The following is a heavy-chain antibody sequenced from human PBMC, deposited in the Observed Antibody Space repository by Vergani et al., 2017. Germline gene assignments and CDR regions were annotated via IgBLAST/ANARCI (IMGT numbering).Heavy chain of an antibody. Sequence: EVQLVESGGGLVQPGGSLRLSCAASGFTFSSYDMHWVRQATGKGLEWVSAIGTAGDPYYPGSVKGRFTISRENAKNSLYLQMNSLRAGVTAVYYCASLIGCGGSCYRGSGGGWFDPWGQGTLVTVSS. CDR1: GFTFSSYD. CDR2: IGTAGDP. V-gene: IGHV3-13*05. D-gene: IGHD2-15*01. CDR3: ASLIGCGGSCYRGSGGGWFDP. J-gene: IGHJ5*02.